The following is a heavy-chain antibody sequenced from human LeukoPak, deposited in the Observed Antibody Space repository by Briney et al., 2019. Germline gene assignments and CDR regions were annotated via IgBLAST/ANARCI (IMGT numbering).Heavy chain of an antibody. CDR2: IIPIFGTA. CDR3: ARGLYYDFWSGQRYYGMDV. D-gene: IGHD3-3*01. V-gene: IGHV1-69*13. Sequence: GASVKVSCTASGGTFSSYAISWVRQAPGQGLEWMGGIIPIFGTANYAQKFQGRVTITADESTSTAYMELSSLRSEDTAVYYCARGLYYDFWSGQRYYGMDVWGQGTTVTVSS. J-gene: IGHJ6*02. CDR1: GGTFSSYA.